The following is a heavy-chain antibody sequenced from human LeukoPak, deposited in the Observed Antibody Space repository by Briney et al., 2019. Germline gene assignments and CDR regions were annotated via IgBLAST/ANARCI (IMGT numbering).Heavy chain of an antibody. J-gene: IGHJ4*02. CDR1: GFTFSNYA. Sequence: PGGSLRLFCPASGFTFSNYAMSWVRQAPGKGLGWVSTISGSGGSTYYADSVKGRFTISRDNSKNTLYVQMNSLRAEDTAVYHCAKNGYCSSSSCYADFDYWGQGTLVTVSS. V-gene: IGHV3-23*01. CDR3: AKNGYCSSSSCYADFDY. CDR2: ISGSGGST. D-gene: IGHD2-2*03.